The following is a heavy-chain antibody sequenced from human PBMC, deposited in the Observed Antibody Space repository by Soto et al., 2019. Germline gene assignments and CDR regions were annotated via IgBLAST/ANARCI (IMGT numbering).Heavy chain of an antibody. J-gene: IGHJ4*02. V-gene: IGHV4-39*01. CDR2: IYYSGST. CDR1: GVSISSSSYY. CDR3: ARRGYSYGFSDY. D-gene: IGHD5-18*01. Sequence: SETLSLTCTVSGVSISSSSYYWGWIRQPPGKGLEWIGSIYYSGSTYYNPSLKSRVTISVDTSKNQFSLKLSSVTAADTAVYYCARRGYSYGFSDYGGQGTLVPVSS.